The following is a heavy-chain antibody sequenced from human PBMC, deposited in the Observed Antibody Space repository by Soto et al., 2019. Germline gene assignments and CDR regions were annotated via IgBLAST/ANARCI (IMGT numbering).Heavy chain of an antibody. J-gene: IGHJ6*02. CDR3: ARDRSDFWSGNGMDV. V-gene: IGHV3-33*01. Sequence: GGSLRLSCAASGFTFSSYGMHWVRQAPGKGLEWVAVIWYDGSNKYYADSVKGRFTISRDNSKNTLYLQMNSLRAEDTAVYYCARDRSDFWSGNGMDVWGQGTTVTVSS. CDR1: GFTFSSYG. D-gene: IGHD3-3*01. CDR2: IWYDGSNK.